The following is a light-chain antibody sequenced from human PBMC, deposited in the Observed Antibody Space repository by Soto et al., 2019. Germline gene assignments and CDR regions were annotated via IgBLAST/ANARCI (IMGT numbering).Light chain of an antibody. Sequence: QSVLTQPPSVSGSPGQSVTISCTATTTDIDNYDSVSWYQQAPGTAPKLMIYEVSKRPSGVPDRFSGSKSGNTASLTVSGLQAEDEADYYCSSYAGSNNYYVFGTGTKLTVL. V-gene: IGLV2-8*01. CDR3: SSYAGSNNYYV. CDR2: EVS. J-gene: IGLJ1*01. CDR1: TTDIDNYDS.